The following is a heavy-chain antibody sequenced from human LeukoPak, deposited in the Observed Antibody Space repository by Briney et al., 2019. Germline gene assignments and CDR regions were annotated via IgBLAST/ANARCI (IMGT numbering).Heavy chain of an antibody. D-gene: IGHD1-26*01. Sequence: SVKVSCKASGGTFSIYAISWVPQAPGQGLEWMGGIIPIFGTANYAQKFQGRVTITADESTSTAYMELSSLRSEDTAVYYCASSFSGSYYDYYFDYWGQGTLVTVSS. J-gene: IGHJ4*02. CDR3: ASSFSGSYYDYYFDY. CDR2: IIPIFGTA. V-gene: IGHV1-69*13. CDR1: GGTFSIYA.